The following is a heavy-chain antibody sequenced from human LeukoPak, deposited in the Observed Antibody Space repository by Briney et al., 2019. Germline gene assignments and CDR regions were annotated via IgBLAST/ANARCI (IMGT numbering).Heavy chain of an antibody. CDR1: GFTFSSYW. D-gene: IGHD6-13*01. CDR3: ARAPFSSRQNNWFDP. V-gene: IGHV3-7*01. J-gene: IGHJ5*02. CDR2: IKQDGSEK. Sequence: GGSLRLSCAASGFTFSSYWMSWVRQAPGKGLEWVANIKQDGSEKYYVDSVKGRFTISRDNAKNSLYLQMNSLRAEDTAVYYCARAPFSSRQNNWFDPWGQGTLVTVSS.